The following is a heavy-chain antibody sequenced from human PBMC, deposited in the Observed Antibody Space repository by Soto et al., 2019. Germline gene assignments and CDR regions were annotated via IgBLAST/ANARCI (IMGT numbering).Heavy chain of an antibody. V-gene: IGHV6-1*01. D-gene: IGHD1-26*01. CDR3: ARGEQYSGRIFDY. J-gene: IGHJ4*02. CDR2: TYYRSKWYN. CDR1: GDSVSSNSAD. Sequence: SQTLSLTCGISGDSVSSNSADWNWLRQSPSGGLEWLGRTYYRSKWYNDYAVSVESRITINPDTSKNHFSLQLNFVTPEDTAVYFCARGEQYSGRIFDYWGQGTLVTVSS.